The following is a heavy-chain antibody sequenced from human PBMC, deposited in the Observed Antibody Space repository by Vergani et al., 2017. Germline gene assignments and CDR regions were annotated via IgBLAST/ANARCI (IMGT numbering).Heavy chain of an antibody. CDR2: IKSKTEGGTT. V-gene: IGHV3-15*01. CDR1: GFTFSNAW. J-gene: IGHJ4*02. CDR3: ATELERQGYFDY. Sequence: EVQLVESGGGLVKPGGSLRLSCAASGFTFSNAWMSWVRQAPGKGLEWVGRIKSKTEGGTTDYAAPVKGRFTISRDDSENTVNLQMNTLETEDTAVYYCATELERQGYFDYWGQGTLVTVSS. D-gene: IGHD1-1*01.